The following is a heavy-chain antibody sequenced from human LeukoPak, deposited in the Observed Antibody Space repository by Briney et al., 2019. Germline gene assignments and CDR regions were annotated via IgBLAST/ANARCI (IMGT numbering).Heavy chain of an antibody. V-gene: IGHV3-7*01. J-gene: IGHJ4*02. D-gene: IGHD6-6*01. Sequence: PGGSLRLSCAASGFTFSSYWMSWVRQAPGKGLEWVANIKQDGSEKYYVDSVKGRFTISRDNAKNSLYLQMNSLRAEDTAVYYCASGYSLTGYSSSSGFDYWGQGTLVTVSS. CDR2: IKQDGSEK. CDR3: ASGYSLTGYSSSSGFDY. CDR1: GFTFSSYW.